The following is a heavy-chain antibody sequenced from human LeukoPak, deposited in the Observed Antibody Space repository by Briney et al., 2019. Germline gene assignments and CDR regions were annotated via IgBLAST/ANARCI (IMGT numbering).Heavy chain of an antibody. CDR1: GFTFSDYN. CDR2: INGGSTHK. J-gene: IGHJ4*02. D-gene: IGHD5-12*01. CDR3: ARDGTRAYTGYDFDF. Sequence: GGSLRLSCLASGFTFSDYNFNWVRQAPGKGLEWVSSINGGSTHKFYGDSVKGRFIISRYNAKRSLYLEMNSLRAEDTAVYYCARDGTRAYTGYDFDFWGQGTLVSVSS. V-gene: IGHV3-21*01.